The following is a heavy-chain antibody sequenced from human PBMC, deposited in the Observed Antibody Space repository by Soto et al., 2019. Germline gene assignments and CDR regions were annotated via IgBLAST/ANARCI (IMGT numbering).Heavy chain of an antibody. CDR1: GFTFSNYY. J-gene: IGHJ6*03. D-gene: IGHD5-12*01. V-gene: IGHV3-11*01. Sequence: GGSLRLSCAASGFTFSNYYMSWIRQAPGKGLEWVSYISSSGSTIYYADSVKGRFTISRDNAKNSLYLQMNSLRAEDAAVNYGARDIVGTIRPDYYYYLDDWGKGTPVTVSS. CDR3: ARDIVGTIRPDYYYYLDD. CDR2: ISSSGSTI.